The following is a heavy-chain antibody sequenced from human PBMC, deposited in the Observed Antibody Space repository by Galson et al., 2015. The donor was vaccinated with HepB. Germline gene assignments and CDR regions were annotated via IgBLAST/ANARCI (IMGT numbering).Heavy chain of an antibody. J-gene: IGHJ4*02. CDR1: GYTFTGYY. CDR2: INPNSGGT. D-gene: IGHD6-19*01. Sequence: SVKVSCKASGYTFTGYYMHWVRQAPGQGLEWMGWINPNSGGTNYAQKFQGRVTMTRDTSISTAYMELSRLRSDDTAVYYCARRPPVAVAGKPYFDYWGQGTLVTVSS. CDR3: ARRPPVAVAGKPYFDY. V-gene: IGHV1-2*02.